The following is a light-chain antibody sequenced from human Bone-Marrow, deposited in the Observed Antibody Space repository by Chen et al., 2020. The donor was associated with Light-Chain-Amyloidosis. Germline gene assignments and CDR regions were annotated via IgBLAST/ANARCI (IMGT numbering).Light chain of an antibody. CDR1: NIGSTS. J-gene: IGLJ2*01. CDR2: DDS. V-gene: IGLV3-21*02. CDR3: QVWDATNNLVV. Sequence: SYVLTQPSSVSVAPGQTATIACGGNNIGSTSVHWYQQTPGQAPLLVVYDDSDRPSGIPERLSGSNAGNTATLTVGRVAAGDEADYYCQVWDATNNLVVFGGGTKLTVL.